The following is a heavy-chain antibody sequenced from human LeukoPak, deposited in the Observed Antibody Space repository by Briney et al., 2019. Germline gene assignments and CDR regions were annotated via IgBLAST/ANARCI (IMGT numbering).Heavy chain of an antibody. CDR1: GLTSNTYA. CDR3: ATGCVGSPSCFTTGYDH. J-gene: IGHJ4*02. V-gene: IGHV3-23*01. Sequence: GGSLRLSCAVSGLTSNTYAMNWVRQAPGKGLEWVSGISDSGRDTCYSDSEKGRFSISRDNSKSTVYLQMNSLRAEDTALYFCATGCVGSPSCFTTGYDHWGQGTLVTVSS. CDR2: ISDSGRDT. D-gene: IGHD1-26*01.